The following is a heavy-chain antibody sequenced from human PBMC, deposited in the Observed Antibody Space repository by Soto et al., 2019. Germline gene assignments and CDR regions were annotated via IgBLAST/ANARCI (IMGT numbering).Heavy chain of an antibody. Sequence: SXRLSCSISVFTLIDHYIYLFRHAPGKGLELVGRSRDKAQGYSTAYAASVKGRFTTSRDESKKSVYLQMNSLKTEDTAVYYCVRDTYFNDSSGQNSCFEQRGQRPLVNVYYG. D-gene: IGHD3-22*01. J-gene: IGHJ6*01. CDR3: VRDTYFNDSSGQNSCFEQRGQRPLVNVYYG. CDR1: VFTLIDHY. CDR2: SRDKAQGYST. V-gene: IGHV3-72*01.